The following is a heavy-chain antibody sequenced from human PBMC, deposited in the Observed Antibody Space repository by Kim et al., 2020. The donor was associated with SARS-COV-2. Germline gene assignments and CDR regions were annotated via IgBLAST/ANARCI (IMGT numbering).Heavy chain of an antibody. V-gene: IGHV1-46*01. J-gene: IGHJ5*02. D-gene: IGHD4-4*01. CDR3: ARDSFITVTTVGTYWFDP. CDR1: GYTFTSYY. CDR2: INPSGGST. Sequence: ASVKVSCKASGYTFTSYYMHWVRQAPGQGLEWMGIINPSGGSTSYAQKFQGRVTMTRDTSTSTVYMELSSLRSEDTAVYYCARDSFITVTTVGTYWFDPWGQGTLVTVSS.